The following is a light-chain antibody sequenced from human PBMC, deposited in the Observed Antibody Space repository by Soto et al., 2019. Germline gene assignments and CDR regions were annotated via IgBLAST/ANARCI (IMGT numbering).Light chain of an antibody. Sequence: DIQMTQSPSSLSASGGDRVTITCRASQSISNLLNWYQHKPGKAPKLLIYGTSTLQSGVPSRFSGSGSGTDFTLTISSLQREDFATYYCQQSYSSSWTFGQGTKVEIK. CDR2: GTS. CDR1: QSISNL. CDR3: QQSYSSSWT. J-gene: IGKJ1*01. V-gene: IGKV1-39*01.